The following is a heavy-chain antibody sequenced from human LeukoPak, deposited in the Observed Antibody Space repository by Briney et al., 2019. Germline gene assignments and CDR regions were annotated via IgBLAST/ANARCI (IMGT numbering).Heavy chain of an antibody. V-gene: IGHV4-30-2*01. Sequence: PSQTLSLTCAVSGGSISSGGYSWSWIRQPPGKGLEWIGYIYHSGSTYYNPSLKSRVTTSVDRSKNQFSLKLSSVTAADTAVYYCARGHYGSGSYYKLGFDPWGQGTLVTVSS. CDR1: GGSISSGGYS. CDR3: ARGHYGSGSYYKLGFDP. D-gene: IGHD3-10*01. CDR2: IYHSGST. J-gene: IGHJ5*02.